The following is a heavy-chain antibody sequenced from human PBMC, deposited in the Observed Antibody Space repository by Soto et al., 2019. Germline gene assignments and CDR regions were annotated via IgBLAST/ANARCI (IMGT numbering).Heavy chain of an antibody. CDR2: ISAYNGNT. CDR3: AREPYYDFWSGTYGIDV. J-gene: IGHJ6*02. Sequence: ASVKVSCKASGYTFTSYGISWVRQAPGQGLEWMGWISAYNGNTNYAQKLQGRVTMTTDTSTSTAYMELRSLRSDDTAVYYCAREPYYDFWSGTYGIDVWGQGTTVTVSS. D-gene: IGHD3-3*01. CDR1: GYTFTSYG. V-gene: IGHV1-18*04.